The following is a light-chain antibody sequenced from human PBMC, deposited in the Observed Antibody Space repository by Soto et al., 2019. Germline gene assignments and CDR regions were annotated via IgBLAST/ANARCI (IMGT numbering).Light chain of an antibody. CDR3: QVWDGSTDQVV. Sequence: SYELTQPPAVSVAPGQTARITCGGDNIGSKSVHWYQQKAGQAPVFVVYDDSDRPSGISERLSGSNSGNTATLTISTVEAGDEADYYCQVWDGSTDQVVFAGGTQLTVL. V-gene: IGLV3-21*02. CDR2: DDS. J-gene: IGLJ2*01. CDR1: NIGSKS.